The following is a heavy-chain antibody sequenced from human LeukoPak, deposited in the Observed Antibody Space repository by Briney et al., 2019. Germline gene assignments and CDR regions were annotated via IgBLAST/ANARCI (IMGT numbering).Heavy chain of an antibody. Sequence: GSLRLSCAASGFTFSTYGMHWVRQAPGKGLEWVAFIRYDESNKYYADSVKGRFTISRDNSRNTAYLQMNSLRTEDTAVYYCAKALWSSYYFDYWGQGALVTVSS. J-gene: IGHJ4*02. CDR2: IRYDESNK. V-gene: IGHV3-30*02. D-gene: IGHD3-10*01. CDR3: AKALWSSYYFDY. CDR1: GFTFSTYG.